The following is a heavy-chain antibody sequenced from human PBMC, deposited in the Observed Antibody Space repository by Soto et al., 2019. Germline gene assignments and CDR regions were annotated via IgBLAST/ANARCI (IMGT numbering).Heavy chain of an antibody. Sequence: GGSLRLSCEASGFTFSSYSMHWVRQVPGKGLEWVSSISSTTGYIYYADTVRGRFTISRDNAQNSLHLQMNGLRAEDTAVYFCARGLPYCGSDCNTNFDFWAQGTLVTVSS. V-gene: IGHV3-21*01. CDR2: ISSTTGYI. CDR1: GFTFSSYS. D-gene: IGHD2-21*02. CDR3: ARGLPYCGSDCNTNFDF. J-gene: IGHJ4*02.